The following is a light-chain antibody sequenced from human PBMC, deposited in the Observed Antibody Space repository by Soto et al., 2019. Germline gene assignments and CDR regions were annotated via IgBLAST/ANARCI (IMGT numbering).Light chain of an antibody. J-gene: IGKJ5*01. CDR3: QQYNNWPPIT. CDR2: GAS. CDR1: QSVRSN. Sequence: EIVMAQSPATLSVSPGERATVSCRSSQSVRSNLAWYQQKPGQAPRLLIYGASTRATGIPARFSGSGSGTEFTLTISSLQSEDFAVYYCQQYNNWPPITFGQGTRLEIK. V-gene: IGKV3-15*01.